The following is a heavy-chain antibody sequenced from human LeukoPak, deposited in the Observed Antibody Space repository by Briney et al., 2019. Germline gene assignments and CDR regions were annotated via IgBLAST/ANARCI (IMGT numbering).Heavy chain of an antibody. CDR3: ARDGSSGYDP. CDR1: GFIFSDYY. J-gene: IGHJ5*02. D-gene: IGHD1-26*01. Sequence: PGGSLRLSCAASGFIFSDYYMNWMRQAPGQGLEWISYISSSGNSMHYADSVKGRFTISRDNTKNSLYLQLNSLRAEDTAVYYCARDGSSGYDPWGQGTLVTVSS. CDR2: ISSSGNSM. V-gene: IGHV3-11*01.